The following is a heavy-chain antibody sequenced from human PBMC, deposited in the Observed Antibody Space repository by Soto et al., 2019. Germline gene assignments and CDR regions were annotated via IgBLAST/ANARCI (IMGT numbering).Heavy chain of an antibody. J-gene: IGHJ4*02. D-gene: IGHD2-21*01. CDR3: ARGGDGDNHGAID. Sequence: QVQLVQSGAEVKEPGSSVKVSCKASGGGNLRDYRTTWVRRAPGQGLEWMGGIIPKLGSANYAQNFQGRVTVTADESTNSGSVELRIQRSDDTAVYDCARGGDGDNHGAIDWGQGAPVTVSS. V-gene: IGHV1-69*01. CDR1: GGGNLRDYR. CDR2: IIPKLGSA.